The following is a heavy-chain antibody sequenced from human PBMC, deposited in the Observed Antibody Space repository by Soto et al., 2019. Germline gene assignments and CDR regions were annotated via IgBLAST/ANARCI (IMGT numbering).Heavy chain of an antibody. CDR3: GPQGGGGGY. D-gene: IGHD3-16*01. V-gene: IGHV3-53*01. Sequence: EVQLVESGGGLIQPGGSLRLSCAVSGFTVSNNYMSWVRQAPGKGLEGVSVIYSGGYTAYGDSVKGRFTISRDNSKNTLFLQMNRPGADGRAVFLWGPQGGGGGYWGQGTLVTVSS. CDR1: GFTVSNNY. CDR2: IYSGGYT. J-gene: IGHJ4*02.